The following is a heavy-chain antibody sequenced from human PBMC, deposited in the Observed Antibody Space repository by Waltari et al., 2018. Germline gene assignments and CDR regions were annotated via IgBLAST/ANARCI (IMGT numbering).Heavy chain of an antibody. D-gene: IGHD2-8*02. V-gene: IGHV4-34*01. CDR2: IKHSQNR. J-gene: IGHJ6*02. CDR1: GGSLRGYY. Sequence: QVHLQQWGAGLLRPSETLSLICAVYGGSLRGYYWGWIRQPPGKGLEWIGEIKHSQNRNYNPALRSPVHMSIDTSQNQFSLQLTSVTAADTGVYYCVRLEDCTGPGGNCYSGAPFAVDVWGQGTTVTVPS. CDR3: VRLEDCTGPGGNCYSGAPFAVDV.